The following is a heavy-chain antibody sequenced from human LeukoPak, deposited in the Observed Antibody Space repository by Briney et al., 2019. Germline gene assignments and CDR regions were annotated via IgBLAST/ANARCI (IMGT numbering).Heavy chain of an antibody. CDR1: GFTFSSYA. D-gene: IGHD2-21*01. Sequence: GGSLRLSCAASGFTFSSYAMSWVRQAPGKGLEWVSATSSSDSGTYYADSVGGRFTISRDNSKNTLYLHMKSLRAEDAAVYYCAKAPVTSCRGAYCYPFDSWGQGTAVTVSS. CDR3: AKAPVTSCRGAYCYPFDS. CDR2: TSSSDSGT. J-gene: IGHJ4*02. V-gene: IGHV3-23*01.